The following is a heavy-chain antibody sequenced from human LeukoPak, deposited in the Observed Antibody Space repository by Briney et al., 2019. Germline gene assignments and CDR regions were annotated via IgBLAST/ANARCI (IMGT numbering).Heavy chain of an antibody. CDR3: ARVLYSSSWYAFDY. Sequence: ASVKVSCKASGYTXTSYGISWVRQAPGQGLEWMGWISAYNGNTNYAQKLQGRVTMTTDTSTSTAYMELRSLRSDDTAVYYCARVLYSSSWYAFDYWGQGTLVTVSS. CDR1: GYTXTSYG. CDR2: ISAYNGNT. J-gene: IGHJ4*02. V-gene: IGHV1-18*01. D-gene: IGHD6-13*01.